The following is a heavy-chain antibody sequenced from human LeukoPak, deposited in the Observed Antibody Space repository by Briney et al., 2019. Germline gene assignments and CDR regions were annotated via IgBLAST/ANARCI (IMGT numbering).Heavy chain of an antibody. CDR1: GFTFSSYA. V-gene: IGHV3-66*01. J-gene: IGHJ4*02. CDR2: IYSGGST. CDR3: ANKEVF. Sequence: PGRSLRLSCAVSGFTFSSYAMHWVRQAPGKGLEWVSVIYSGGSTYYADSVKGRFTISRDNSKNTLYLQMNSLRAEDTAVYYCANKEVFWGQGTLVTVSS.